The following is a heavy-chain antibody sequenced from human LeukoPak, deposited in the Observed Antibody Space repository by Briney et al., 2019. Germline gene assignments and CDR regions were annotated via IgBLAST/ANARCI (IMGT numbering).Heavy chain of an antibody. CDR2: INSDGSST. Sequence: PGGSLRLSCAASGFTFSSYWMHWVRQAPGKGLVWVSRINSDGSSTSYADSVKGRFTISRDNSKNTLYLQMNSLRAEDTAVYYCAKPTRGIAVAGDFDYWGQGILVTVSS. J-gene: IGHJ4*02. D-gene: IGHD6-19*01. V-gene: IGHV3-74*01. CDR1: GFTFSSYW. CDR3: AKPTRGIAVAGDFDY.